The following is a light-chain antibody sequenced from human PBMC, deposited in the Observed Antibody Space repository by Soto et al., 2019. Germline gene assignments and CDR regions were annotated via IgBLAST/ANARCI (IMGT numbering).Light chain of an antibody. CDR3: LQYSSHSWT. V-gene: IGKV1-5*01. Sequence: DIQMTQSPSTLSPSVGDRVTITCRASRSIGDWLAWYQQKPGKAPKLLIFDASSLKSGVPSRFSGSGSGTEFTLTISGLQPDDAATYYCLQYSSHSWTFRQGTKVEIK. CDR1: RSIGDW. J-gene: IGKJ1*01. CDR2: DAS.